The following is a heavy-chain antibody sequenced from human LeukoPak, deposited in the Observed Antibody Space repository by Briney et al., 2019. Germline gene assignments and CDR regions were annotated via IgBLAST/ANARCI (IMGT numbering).Heavy chain of an antibody. Sequence: GGSLRLSCAASGFSVGTNYMTWVRQAPGKGLEWVSMIYAGGNTYYRDSVKGRFTISRDSSKNTVSLHMSGLRDDDTAVYYCVGGHDLEFEFWGQGTLVIVSS. CDR2: IYAGGNT. D-gene: IGHD4-23*01. CDR1: GFSVGTNY. V-gene: IGHV3-53*01. CDR3: VGGHDLEFEF. J-gene: IGHJ5*01.